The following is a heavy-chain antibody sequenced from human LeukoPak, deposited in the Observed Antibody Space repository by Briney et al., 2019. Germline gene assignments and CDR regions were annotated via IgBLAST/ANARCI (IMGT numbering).Heavy chain of an antibody. CDR3: AKGHGDYGTGFDQ. J-gene: IGHJ4*02. Sequence: GGSLRLSCAASGLTFSNYAITWVRRAPGKGLECVSIISGTGDSTYYADSVKGRFTISRDNSKNMVFLQMNSLRAEDTAAYYCAKGHGDYGTGFDQWGQGTLVTVSS. V-gene: IGHV3-23*01. D-gene: IGHD4-17*01. CDR1: GLTFSNYA. CDR2: ISGTGDST.